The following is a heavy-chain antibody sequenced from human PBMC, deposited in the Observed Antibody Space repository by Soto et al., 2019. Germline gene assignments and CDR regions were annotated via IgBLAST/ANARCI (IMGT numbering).Heavy chain of an antibody. CDR1: GYTFTGYH. Sequence: QVQLVQSGAEVQKPGASVKVSCRASGYTFTGYHLHWVRQDPGQGLEWMGWINPNSVITNYAQKCKGRVTMTWDTSISTAYLALSSLSSEATSVYYCARQSDAFDIWGQGTMVTVSS. J-gene: IGHJ3*02. CDR3: ARQSDAFDI. V-gene: IGHV1-2*02. CDR2: INPNSVIT.